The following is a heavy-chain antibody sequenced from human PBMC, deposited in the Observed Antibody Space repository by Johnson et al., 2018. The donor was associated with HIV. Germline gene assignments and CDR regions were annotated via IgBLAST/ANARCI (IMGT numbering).Heavy chain of an antibody. D-gene: IGHD5-18*01. CDR1: GFTFSSYA. CDR2: ISYDGSSK. J-gene: IGHJ3*02. CDR3: ARLPSGYSRDGFNI. V-gene: IGHV3-30-3*01. Sequence: QVQLVESGGGVVQPGRSLRLSCAASGFTFSSYAMHWVRQAPGKGLEWVAVISYDGSSKYYAESLKGRISISRDNSKNTLYLQMNSLRADDTAVYYCARLPSGYSRDGFNIWGQGTMVTVSS.